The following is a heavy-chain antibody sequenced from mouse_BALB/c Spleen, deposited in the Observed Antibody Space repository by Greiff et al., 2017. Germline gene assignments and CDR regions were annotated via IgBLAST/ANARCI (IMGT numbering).Heavy chain of an antibody. J-gene: IGHJ2*01. CDR1: GFTFSDYG. Sequence: EVKLVESGGGLVQPGGSRKLSCAASGFTFSDYGMAWVRQAPGKGPEWVAFISNLAYSIYYADTVTCRFTISRENAKNTLYLEMSSLRSEDTAMYYCARDRGYYGNYFDYWGQGTTLTVSS. CDR2: ISNLAYSI. CDR3: ARDRGYYGNYFDY. V-gene: IGHV5-15*02. D-gene: IGHD2-1*01.